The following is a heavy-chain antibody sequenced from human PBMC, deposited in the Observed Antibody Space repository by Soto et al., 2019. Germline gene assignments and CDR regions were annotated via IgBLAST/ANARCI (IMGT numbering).Heavy chain of an antibody. V-gene: IGHV1-2*02. J-gene: IGHJ3*02. Sequence: EASVKLSCTTSGYTFTGYYMHWVRQAPGQGLEWMGWINPNSGGTNYAQKFQGRVTMTRDTSISTAYMELSRLRSDDTAVYYCARGPPLDAFDIWGQGTMVTVSS. CDR1: GYTFTGYY. CDR3: ARGPPLDAFDI. CDR2: INPNSGGT.